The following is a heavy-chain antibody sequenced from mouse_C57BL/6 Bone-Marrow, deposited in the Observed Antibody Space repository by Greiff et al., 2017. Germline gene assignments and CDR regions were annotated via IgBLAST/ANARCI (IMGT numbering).Heavy chain of an antibody. CDR2: ISDGGSYT. J-gene: IGHJ2*01. CDR1: GFTFSSYA. CDR3: ARSRQLRYVGLDY. D-gene: IGHD3-2*02. Sequence: EVKVVESGGGLVKPGGSLKLSCAASGFTFSSYAMSWVRQTPEKRLEWVATISDGGSYTYYPDNVKGRLTISRDNAKHNMYLQTSQLKSEDTAMYYWARSRQLRYVGLDYWGQGTTLTVSS. V-gene: IGHV5-4*03.